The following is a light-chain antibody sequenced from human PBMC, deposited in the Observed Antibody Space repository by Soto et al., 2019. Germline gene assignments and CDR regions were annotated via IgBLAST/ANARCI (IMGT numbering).Light chain of an antibody. J-gene: IGKJ5*01. CDR3: QQRSNWPPIT. CDR1: QSVSSSY. CDR2: DAS. V-gene: IGKV3-11*01. Sequence: PGERAALSCRASQSVSSSYLAWYQQKPGQAPRLLIYDASNRATGIPARFSGSGSGTDFTLTISSLGPEDFAVYYCQQRSNWPPITFGQGTRLEIK.